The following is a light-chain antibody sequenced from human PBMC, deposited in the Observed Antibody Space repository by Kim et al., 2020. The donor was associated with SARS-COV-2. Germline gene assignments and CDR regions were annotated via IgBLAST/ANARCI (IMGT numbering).Light chain of an antibody. CDR1: SIGSKS. CDR2: YDS. V-gene: IGLV3-21*01. Sequence: SYELTQSPSVSVAPGKTASIPCGGDSIGSKSVNWYQQKPGQAPVLVIYYDSDRPSGIPERFSGSNSGNTATLTISRVEAGDEADYYCQVWDTSSYHVVFGGGTQLTVL. J-gene: IGLJ2*01. CDR3: QVWDTSSYHVV.